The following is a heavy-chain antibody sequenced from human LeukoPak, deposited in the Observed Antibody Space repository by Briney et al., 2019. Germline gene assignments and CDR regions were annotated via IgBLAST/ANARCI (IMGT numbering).Heavy chain of an antibody. V-gene: IGHV3-30*04. CDR3: FVATADY. D-gene: IGHD5-12*01. CDR2: ISYDGSNK. J-gene: IGHJ4*02. CDR1: GFTFSSYA. Sequence: GGSLRLSCAASGFTFSSYAMHWVRQAPGKGLEWVAVISYDGSNKYYADSVKGRFTISRDNSKNTLYLQMNGLRAEDTAVYYCFVATADYWGQGTLVTVSS.